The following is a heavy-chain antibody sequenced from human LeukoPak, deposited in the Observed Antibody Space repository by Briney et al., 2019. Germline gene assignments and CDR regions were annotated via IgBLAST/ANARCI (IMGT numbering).Heavy chain of an antibody. V-gene: IGHV4-61*02. CDR2: IYTSGST. J-gene: IGHJ3*02. D-gene: IGHD6-13*01. CDR3: ARTGIAAAATDDAFDI. CDR1: GGSISSGSYY. Sequence: SETLSLTCTVSGGSISSGSYYWSWIRQPAGKGLEWIGRIYTSGSTNYNPSLKGRVTISVDTSKNQFSLKLSSVTAADTAVYYCARTGIAAAATDDAFDIWGQGTKATVSS.